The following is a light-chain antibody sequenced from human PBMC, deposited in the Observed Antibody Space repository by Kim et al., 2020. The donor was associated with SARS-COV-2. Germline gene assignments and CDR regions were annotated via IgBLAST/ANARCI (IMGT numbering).Light chain of an antibody. Sequence: VALGQTARVTCRVKNIGSKTVRWYQQKPSQAPLLAIYRNNTRPSGSPERYSGSNAGNTATLTISSAQAGDEADYFCQVWDSSTYVVFGGGTQLTVL. J-gene: IGLJ2*01. CDR3: QVWDSSTYVV. CDR2: RNN. CDR1: NIGSKT. V-gene: IGLV3-9*01.